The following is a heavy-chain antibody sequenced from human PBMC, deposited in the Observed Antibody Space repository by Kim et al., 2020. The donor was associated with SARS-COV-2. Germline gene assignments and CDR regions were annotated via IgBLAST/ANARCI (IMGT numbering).Heavy chain of an antibody. Sequence: GGSLRLSCVGSGLTFNTYGFHWVRQAPGKGLEWLSGISSDGGSKYYLDSVKGRFTTSRDNSKNTLYLEMNSLTREETAWYYCVKVENYVDSSNYQDVYYYYGMAVWGEGATVTVSS. CDR1: GLTFNTYG. CDR2: ISSDGGSK. D-gene: IGHD3-22*01. V-gene: IGHV3-30*18. CDR3: VKVENYVDSSNYQDVYYYYGMAV. J-gene: IGHJ6*04.